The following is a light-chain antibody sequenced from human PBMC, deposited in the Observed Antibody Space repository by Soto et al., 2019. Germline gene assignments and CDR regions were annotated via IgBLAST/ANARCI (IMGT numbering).Light chain of an antibody. CDR1: SSNIGTYT. CDR3: AAWDDSLSGLYV. CDR2: NND. J-gene: IGLJ1*01. Sequence: QSVLTQPPSASGTPGQRVTISCSGSSSNIGTYTVNWYQQFPGTAPKLLIYNNDQRPSGVPDRFSGFKYGTAASLAISGLLSEDEAEYYCAAWDDSLSGLYVFGTATKLTVL. V-gene: IGLV1-44*01.